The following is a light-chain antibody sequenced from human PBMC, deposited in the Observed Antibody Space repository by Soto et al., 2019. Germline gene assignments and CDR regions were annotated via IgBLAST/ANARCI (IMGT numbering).Light chain of an antibody. CDR2: GAS. V-gene: IGKV3-15*01. CDR1: QSVSSN. J-gene: IGKJ1*01. Sequence: EIVMTQSPATLSVSPGERATLSCRASQSVSSNLAWYQQKPGQAPRLLIYGASTRATGIPARFSGSGSGTEFTLTISSLKSEDFAVYYCQQYNTWLTFGKGTKVEIK. CDR3: QQYNTWLT.